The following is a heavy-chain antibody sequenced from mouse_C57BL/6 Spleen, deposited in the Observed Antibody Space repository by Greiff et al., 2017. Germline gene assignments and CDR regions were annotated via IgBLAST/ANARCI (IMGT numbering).Heavy chain of an antibody. CDR2: IYPGSGNT. D-gene: IGHD2-14*01. Sequence: VQLQESGAELVRPGASVKLSCKASGYTFTDYYINWVKQRPGQGLEWIARIYPGSGNTYYNEKFKGKATLTAEKSSSTAYMQLSSLTSEDSAVYFCARGDYGYGGSAMDCWGQGTAVTVAS. CDR3: ARGDYGYGGSAMDC. V-gene: IGHV1-76*01. CDR1: GYTFTDYY. J-gene: IGHJ4*01.